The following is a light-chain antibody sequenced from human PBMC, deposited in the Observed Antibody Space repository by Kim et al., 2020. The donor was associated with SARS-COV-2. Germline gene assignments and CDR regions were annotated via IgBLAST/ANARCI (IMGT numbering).Light chain of an antibody. V-gene: IGLV3-19*01. CDR3: NSRDSSGNHLV. CDR1: SLRSSY. CDR2: AKN. Sequence: SSELTQDPAVSVALGQTVRITCQGDSLRSSYASWYQQKPGQAPVLVIYAKNNRPSGIPDRFSGSTSGNTASLTITGAQAEDEADYYCNSRDSSGNHLVFGGGTQLTVL. J-gene: IGLJ3*02.